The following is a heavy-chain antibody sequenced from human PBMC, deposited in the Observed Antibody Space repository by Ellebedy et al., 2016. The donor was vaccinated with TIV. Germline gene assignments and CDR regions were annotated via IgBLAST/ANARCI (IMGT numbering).Heavy chain of an antibody. J-gene: IGHJ4*02. CDR1: GGSIRRSDW. D-gene: IGHD3-22*01. CDR3: ARGEKHISDDYPWEVPDY. CDR2: IYHSGYT. Sequence: SETLSLTXTVSGGSIRRSDWWTWVRQPPGKGLEWIGEIYHSGYTHYNPSLKSRVTMSLDKSRGQFSLELNSVTAADTAVYFCARGEKHISDDYPWEVPDYWGPGTLATVSS. V-gene: IGHV4-4*02.